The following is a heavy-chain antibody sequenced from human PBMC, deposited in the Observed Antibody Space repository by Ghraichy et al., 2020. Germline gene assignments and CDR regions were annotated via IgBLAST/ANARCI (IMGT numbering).Heavy chain of an antibody. D-gene: IGHD3-10*01. CDR3: AAGKNYVSRTSFNRNGFDP. J-gene: IGHJ5*02. V-gene: IGHV4-34*01. Sequence: GSLRLSCAVYGGSFSDYYWTWIRQPPGKGLEWLGEINHGGITHYNPSLESRVTISANTSNKHFSLNMTSVTAADTAVYYCAAGKNYVSRTSFNRNGFDPWGQGSLVTVSS. CDR1: GGSFSDYY. CDR2: INHGGIT.